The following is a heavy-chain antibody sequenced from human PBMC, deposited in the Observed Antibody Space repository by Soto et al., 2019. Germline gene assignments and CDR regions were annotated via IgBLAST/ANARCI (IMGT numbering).Heavy chain of an antibody. Sequence: QVQLVESGGGVVQPGRSLRLSCAASGFTFSSYGMHWVRQAPGKGLEWVAVIWYDGSNKYYADSVKGRFTISRDNSKNTLYLQMNSQIAENTAESYCAREGSIAAPFDYWGQGTLVTVSS. CDR1: GFTFSSYG. CDR3: AREGSIAAPFDY. V-gene: IGHV3-33*01. J-gene: IGHJ4*02. CDR2: IWYDGSNK. D-gene: IGHD6-13*01.